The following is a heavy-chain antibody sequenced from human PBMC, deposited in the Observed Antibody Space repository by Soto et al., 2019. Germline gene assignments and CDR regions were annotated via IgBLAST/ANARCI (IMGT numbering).Heavy chain of an antibody. V-gene: IGHV3-23*01. D-gene: IGHD2-2*01. CDR1: GFTFNNYA. J-gene: IGHJ4*02. CDR3: AKGLVPAAKTSLNDY. CDR2: ISDNGGST. Sequence: EVQLLESGGGLVQPGGSLRLSCAASGFTFNNYAMTWVRQAPGKGLEWVSTISDNGGSTYYADSVKGRFTISRDNSKNTLYLQMNSLRAEDTAVYYCAKGLVPAAKTSLNDYWGQGTLVTVSS.